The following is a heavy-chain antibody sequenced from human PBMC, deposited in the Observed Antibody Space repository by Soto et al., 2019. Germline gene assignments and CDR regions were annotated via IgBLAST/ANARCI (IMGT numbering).Heavy chain of an antibody. CDR3: ANAAHMTTSLLLDY. D-gene: IGHD4-4*01. Sequence: ASVKVSCKASGYTFSKYAMQWVRQAPGQGPEWMGWINAGNGNTKYSQKFQDRFTITRDTSANTAYMDLRSLTSEDTAIYYCANAAHMTTSLLLDYWGQGTQVTVSS. CDR1: GYTFSKYA. V-gene: IGHV1-3*01. CDR2: INAGNGNT. J-gene: IGHJ4*02.